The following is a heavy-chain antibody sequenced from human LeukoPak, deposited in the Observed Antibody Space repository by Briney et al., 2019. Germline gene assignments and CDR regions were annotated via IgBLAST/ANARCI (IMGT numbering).Heavy chain of an antibody. CDR2: ISVSGSTM. CDR3: ARDSHYGSDY. J-gene: IGHJ4*02. D-gene: IGHD3-10*01. CDR1: GFTFSDYY. V-gene: IGHV3-11*01. Sequence: NPGGSLRLSCAASGFTFSDYYMSWIRQAPGKGLEWISYISVSGSTMYYADSVKGRFTISRDNAKSSLYLQMTSLRAEDTAVYYCARDSHYGSDYWGQGTLVTVSS.